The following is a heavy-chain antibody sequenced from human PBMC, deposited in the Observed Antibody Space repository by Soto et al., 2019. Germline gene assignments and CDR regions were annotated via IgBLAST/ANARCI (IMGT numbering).Heavy chain of an antibody. J-gene: IGHJ4*02. Sequence: QVQLVESGGGVVQPGRSLRLSCAASGFTFSSYGVHWVRQAPGKGLEWVAVIWYDGSNKYYADSVKDRFTISRDNSKNTLYLQMNSLRAEDTAVYYCARERIVVVTAMGYFDYWGQGTLVTVSS. CDR3: ARERIVVVTAMGYFDY. D-gene: IGHD2-21*02. V-gene: IGHV3-33*01. CDR2: IWYDGSNK. CDR1: GFTFSSYG.